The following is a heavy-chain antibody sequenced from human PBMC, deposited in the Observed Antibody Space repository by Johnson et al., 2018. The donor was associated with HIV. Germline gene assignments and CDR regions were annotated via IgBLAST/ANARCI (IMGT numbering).Heavy chain of an antibody. CDR1: GFTFSSYG. J-gene: IGHJ3*02. CDR3: AKEDPWRRAFDI. D-gene: IGHD1-1*01. Sequence: QVQLVESGGGVVQPGRSLRVSCAASGFTFSSYGMHWVRQAPGKGLEWVAVTSNEGSNKYYADSVKGRFTIYRDNFKNTLYLQMNGLRPEDTAVYYCAKEDPWRRAFDIWGQGTVVTVSS. V-gene: IGHV3-30*18. CDR2: TSNEGSNK.